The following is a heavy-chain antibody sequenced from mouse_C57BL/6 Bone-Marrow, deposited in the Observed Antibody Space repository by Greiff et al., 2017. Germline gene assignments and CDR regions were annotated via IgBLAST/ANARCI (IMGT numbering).Heavy chain of an antibody. CDR2: IYPGDGDT. CDR1: GYAFSSYW. V-gene: IGHV1-80*01. CDR3: ARTRVTTVVIDY. Sequence: QVQLQQSGAELVKPGASVKISCKASGYAFSSYWMNWVKQRPGKGLEWIGQIYPGDGDTNYNGKFKGKATLTADKSSSTAYMQLSSLTSEDSAVYFCARTRVTTVVIDYWGQGTTLTVSS. D-gene: IGHD1-1*01. J-gene: IGHJ2*01.